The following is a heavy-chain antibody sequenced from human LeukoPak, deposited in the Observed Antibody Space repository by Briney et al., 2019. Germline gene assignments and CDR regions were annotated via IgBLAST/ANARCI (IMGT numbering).Heavy chain of an antibody. D-gene: IGHD3-10*01. CDR1: GFTFSSYS. CDR2: ISSSSSYI. CDR3: ARDSCGSGSYCYYFDY. V-gene: IGHV3-21*01. J-gene: IGHJ4*02. Sequence: MSGGSLRLSCAASGFTFSSYSMNWVRQAPGKGLEWVSSISSSSSYIYYADSVKGRFTISRDNAKNSLYLQMNSLRAEDTAVYYCARDSCGSGSYCYYFDYWGQGTLVTVSS.